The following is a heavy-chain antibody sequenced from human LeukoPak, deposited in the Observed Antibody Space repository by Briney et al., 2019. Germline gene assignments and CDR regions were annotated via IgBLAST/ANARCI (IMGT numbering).Heavy chain of an antibody. CDR3: AINSMDYDILTGYSNWFDP. V-gene: IGHV1-69*04. Sequence: SVKVSCKASGGTFSSYAISWVRQAPGQGLEWMGRIIPILGIANYAQKFQGRVTITADKSTSTAYMELSSLRSEDTAVYYCAINSMDYDILTGYSNWFDPRGQGTLVTVSS. CDR2: IIPILGIA. D-gene: IGHD3-9*01. CDR1: GGTFSSYA. J-gene: IGHJ5*02.